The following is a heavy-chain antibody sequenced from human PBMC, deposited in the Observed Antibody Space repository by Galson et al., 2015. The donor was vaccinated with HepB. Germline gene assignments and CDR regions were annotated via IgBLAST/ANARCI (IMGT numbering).Heavy chain of an antibody. CDR2: ISYDERNI. Sequence: SLRLSCAASGFTSSTYGMHWVRQAPGKGLEWVAAISYDERNIYYADSVKGRFTISRDNSKNTLYLQMNSLRAEDTAVYYCAKMVAMVRGVFDSWGQGTLVTVSS. D-gene: IGHD3-10*01. V-gene: IGHV3-30*18. CDR3: AKMVAMVRGVFDS. J-gene: IGHJ4*02. CDR1: GFTSSTYG.